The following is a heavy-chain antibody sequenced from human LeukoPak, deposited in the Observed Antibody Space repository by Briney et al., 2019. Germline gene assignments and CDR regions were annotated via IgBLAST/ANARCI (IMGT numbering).Heavy chain of an antibody. CDR2: ISYDGSNK. Sequence: PGGSLRLSCAASGFTFSSYSMNWVRQAPGKGLEWVAVISYDGSNKYYADSVKGRFTISRDNSKNTLYLQMNSLRAEDTAVYYCARGVRSSGWYGGVFDYWGQGTLVTVSS. J-gene: IGHJ4*02. CDR1: GFTFSSYS. V-gene: IGHV3-30*03. CDR3: ARGVRSSGWYGGVFDY. D-gene: IGHD6-19*01.